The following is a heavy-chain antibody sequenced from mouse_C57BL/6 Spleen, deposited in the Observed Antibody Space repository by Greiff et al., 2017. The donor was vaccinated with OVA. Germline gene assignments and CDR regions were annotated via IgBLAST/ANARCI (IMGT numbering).Heavy chain of an antibody. V-gene: IGHV3-6*01. Sequence: ESGPGLVKPSQSLSLTCSVTGYSITSGYYWNWIRQFPGNKLEWMGYISYDGSNNYNPSLKNRISITRDTSKNQFFLKLNSVTTEDTATYYCARGAYYGSSFYWYFDVWGTGTTVTVSS. J-gene: IGHJ1*03. CDR2: ISYDGSN. CDR3: ARGAYYGSSFYWYFDV. D-gene: IGHD1-1*01. CDR1: GYSITSGYY.